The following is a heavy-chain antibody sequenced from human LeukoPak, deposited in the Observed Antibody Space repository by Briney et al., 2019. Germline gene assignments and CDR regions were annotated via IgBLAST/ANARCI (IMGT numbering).Heavy chain of an antibody. CDR1: GGSIRSSSYY. CDR2: MYYTGST. CDR3: ARTSLYCSSTSCYASSSGLFGY. D-gene: IGHD2-2*01. J-gene: IGHJ4*02. V-gene: IGHV4-39*07. Sequence: SETLSLTCIVSGGSIRSSSYYWGWIRQPPGKGLEWIGSMYYTGSTYYNPSLKTRVTISVDTSKNQFSLKLSSVTAADTAVYYCARTSLYCSSTSCYASSSGLFGYWGQGTLVTVSS.